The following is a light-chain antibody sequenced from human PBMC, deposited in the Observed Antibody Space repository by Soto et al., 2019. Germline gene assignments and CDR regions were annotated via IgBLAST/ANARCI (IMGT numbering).Light chain of an antibody. CDR2: GAS. V-gene: IGKV3-11*01. Sequence: EMVMTQSPATLSMSPGERATLSCRASQSVSSNLAWYQQKPGQAPRLLIYGASTRAGGIPARFSGSGSGTDFTLTISSLEPEDFAVYYCQQRSNWPPGVTFGPGTKVDIK. CDR3: QQRSNWPPGVT. J-gene: IGKJ3*01. CDR1: QSVSSN.